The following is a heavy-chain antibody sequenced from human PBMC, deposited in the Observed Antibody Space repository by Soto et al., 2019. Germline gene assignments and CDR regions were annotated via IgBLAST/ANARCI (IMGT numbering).Heavy chain of an antibody. CDR3: AKETYSGSYYSLGMDV. CDR1: GFTFSTYA. D-gene: IGHD1-26*01. Sequence: GGSLRLSCAASGFTFSTYAMSWVRQAPGKGLEWVSAISGSGGSTYYADSVKGRFTISRDISKNTLYLQMNSLRAEDTAIYYCAKETYSGSYYSLGMDVWGRGTTVTVSS. V-gene: IGHV3-23*01. CDR2: ISGSGGST. J-gene: IGHJ6*02.